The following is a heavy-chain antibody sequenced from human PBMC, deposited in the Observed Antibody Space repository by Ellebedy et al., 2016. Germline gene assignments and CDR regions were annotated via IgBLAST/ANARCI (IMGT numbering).Heavy chain of an antibody. J-gene: IGHJ3*02. D-gene: IGHD3-10*01. CDR1: GASFRGYY. CDR2: INHSGSF. Sequence: SETLSLTCAVYGASFRGYYWSWIRQPPGEGLEWIGEINHSGSFNYNPSLKSRVTISVDTSKNQFSVNLSSVTAADTAVYYCARGLLDHRMAFDIWGQGTMVTVSS. V-gene: IGHV4-34*01. CDR3: ARGLLDHRMAFDI.